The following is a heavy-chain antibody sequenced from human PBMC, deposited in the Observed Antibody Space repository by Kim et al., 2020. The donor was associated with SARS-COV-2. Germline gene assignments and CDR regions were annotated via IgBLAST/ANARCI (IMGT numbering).Heavy chain of an antibody. V-gene: IGHV1-3*01. D-gene: IGHD6-13*01. J-gene: IGHJ4*02. CDR3: ARGIGASSWTTDFDY. Sequence: KFQGRVTITRDTSASTAYMELSSLRSEDTAVYYCARGIGASSWTTDFDYWGQGTLVTVSS.